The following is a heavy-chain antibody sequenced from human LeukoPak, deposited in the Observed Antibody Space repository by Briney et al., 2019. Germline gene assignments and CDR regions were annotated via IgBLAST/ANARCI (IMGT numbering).Heavy chain of an antibody. D-gene: IGHD1-26*01. J-gene: IGHJ4*02. CDR2: INPNSGGT. CDR1: GYVFSTYA. V-gene: IGHV1-2*02. CDR3: ARDIVGATMNFDY. Sequence: ASVKVSCKASGYVFSTYAINWMRQAPGQGLEWMGWINPNSGGTNYAQKFQGRVTMTRDTSISTAYMELSRLRSDDTAVYYCARDIVGATMNFDYWGQGTLVTVSS.